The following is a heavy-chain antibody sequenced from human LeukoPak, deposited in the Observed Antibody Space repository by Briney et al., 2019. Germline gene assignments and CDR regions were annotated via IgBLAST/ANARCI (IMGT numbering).Heavy chain of an antibody. V-gene: IGHV4-59*01. J-gene: IGHJ6*03. Sequence: SETLSLTCTVSGGLISPYYWRWMRRPPGKALEWIAYIFDNGNTNYNPSLKSRVTISLDTSKKEFYLKVSSVTAADTAVYYCARGGYYYMDVWGKGTTVTVSS. CDR1: GGLISPYY. CDR2: IFDNGNT. CDR3: ARGGYYYMDV.